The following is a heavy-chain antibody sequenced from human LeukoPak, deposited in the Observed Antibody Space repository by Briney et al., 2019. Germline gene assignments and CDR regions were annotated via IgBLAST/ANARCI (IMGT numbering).Heavy chain of an antibody. D-gene: IGHD3-16*01. CDR1: GGSISSYY. V-gene: IGHV4-4*09. Sequence: SETLSLTCTVSGGSISSYYWSWIRQPPGKGLEWIGYIYTSGSTNYNPSLKSRVTISVDTSKNQFSLKLSSVTAADTAVYYCARWGAGWFDPWGQGTLVTVSS. CDR3: ARWGAGWFDP. CDR2: IYTSGST. J-gene: IGHJ5*02.